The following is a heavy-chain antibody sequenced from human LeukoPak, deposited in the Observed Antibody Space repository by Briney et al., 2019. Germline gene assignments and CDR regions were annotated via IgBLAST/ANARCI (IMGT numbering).Heavy chain of an antibody. D-gene: IGHD3-16*01. CDR3: ARDPGWGALDY. CDR1: GFTFNSYS. V-gene: IGHV3-7*03. CDR2: INIDGSQR. Sequence: GGSLRLSCAASGFTFNSYSMNWVRQTPGKGLELVANINIDGSQRYHADSAEGRFTISRDNVKNTLYLQMSSLRVEDTAVYYCARDPGWGALDYWGQGALVIVSS. J-gene: IGHJ4*02.